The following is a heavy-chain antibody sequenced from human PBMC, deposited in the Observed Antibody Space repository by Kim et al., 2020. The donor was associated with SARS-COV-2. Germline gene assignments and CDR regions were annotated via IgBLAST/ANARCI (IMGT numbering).Heavy chain of an antibody. Sequence: ADSVKGRFTISRDNAKNSLYLQMNSLRAEDTAVYYCARESCSGGNCYFDYWGQGTLVTVSS. D-gene: IGHD2-15*01. J-gene: IGHJ4*02. V-gene: IGHV3-21*01. CDR3: ARESCSGGNCYFDY.